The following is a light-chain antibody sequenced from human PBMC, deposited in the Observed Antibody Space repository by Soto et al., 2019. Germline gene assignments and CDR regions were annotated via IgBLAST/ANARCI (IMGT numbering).Light chain of an antibody. V-gene: IGLV3-9*01. CDR2: RDS. Sequence: SYELTQPLSVSVALGQMARITCGGNNIGSKNVHWYQQKPGQAPVLVIYRDSNRPSGIPERFSGSNSGNTATLTISRAQAGDEADYYCQVWDSSTPCVFGTGTKLTVL. CDR3: QVWDSSTPCV. CDR1: NIGSKN. J-gene: IGLJ1*01.